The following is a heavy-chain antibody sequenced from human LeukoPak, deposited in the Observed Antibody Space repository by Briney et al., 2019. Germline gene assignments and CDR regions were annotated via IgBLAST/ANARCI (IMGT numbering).Heavy chain of an antibody. CDR2: INSDGSIT. D-gene: IGHD4-17*01. CDR3: ARDPYGDYYFDY. Sequence: GGSLRLSCAASGFTFSNYWIHWVRQAPGEGLEWVSHINSDGSITSYADSVKGRFTISRDNAKNSLYLQMNSLRAEDTAVYYCARDPYGDYYFDYWGQGTLVTVSS. CDR1: GFTFSNYW. V-gene: IGHV3-74*01. J-gene: IGHJ4*02.